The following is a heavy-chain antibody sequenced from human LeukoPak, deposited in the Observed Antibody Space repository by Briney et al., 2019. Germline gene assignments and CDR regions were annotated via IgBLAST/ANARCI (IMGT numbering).Heavy chain of an antibody. D-gene: IGHD3-22*01. V-gene: IGHV3-21*04. CDR2: ISSSSSYI. J-gene: IGHJ4*02. CDR3: ARERRQGYYDSSGYQDY. Sequence: GGSLRLSCAASGFTFSSYSMNWVRQAPGKGLEWVSSISSSSSYIYYADSVKGRFTISRDNAKNSLYLQMNSLRAEDTAVYYCARERRQGYYDSSGYQDYWGQGTLVTVSS. CDR1: GFTFSSYS.